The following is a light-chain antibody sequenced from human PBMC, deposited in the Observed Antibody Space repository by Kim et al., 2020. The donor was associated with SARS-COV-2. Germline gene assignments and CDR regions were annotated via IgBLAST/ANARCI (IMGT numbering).Light chain of an antibody. CDR1: KLGDKK. Sequence: CPSQPANITASGDKLGDKKLSGYQQKPSPTPVVVIYQNNQRPSGIPERFSGSDSGNTAPLTISGTQAMDEADYYCQAWDSSTPNYVFVAGTKVTVL. J-gene: IGLJ1*01. V-gene: IGLV3-1*01. CDR3: QAWDSSTPNYV. CDR2: QNN.